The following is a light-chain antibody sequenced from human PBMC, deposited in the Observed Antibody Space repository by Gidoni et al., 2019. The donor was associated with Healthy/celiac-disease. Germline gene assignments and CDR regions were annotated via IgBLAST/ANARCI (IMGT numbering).Light chain of an antibody. Sequence: QSVLTQPPSVPGAPGQRVTISCTGSSSNSGAGYDVHWYQQLPGTAPKLLIYGNSNRPSGVPDRFSGSKSGTSASLAITGLQAEDEADYYCQSYDSSLSGSVFGTGTKVTVL. J-gene: IGLJ1*01. V-gene: IGLV1-40*01. CDR2: GNS. CDR3: QSYDSSLSGSV. CDR1: SSNSGAGYD.